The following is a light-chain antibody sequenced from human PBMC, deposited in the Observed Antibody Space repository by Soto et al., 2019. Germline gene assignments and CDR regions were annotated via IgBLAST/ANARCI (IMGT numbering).Light chain of an antibody. CDR2: DDS. CDR1: SSNIGADYD. J-gene: IGLJ2*01. V-gene: IGLV1-40*01. CDR3: KSYDGSRSDDV. Sequence: QSVLTQPPSVSGAPGQRVTISCTGTSSNIGADYDVPWYQQLPGTAPKLLIYDDSNRPSGVPDRFSGSKSGTSASLAIAGLQAEDEAEYYCKSYDGSRSDDVFGAGTKLTVL.